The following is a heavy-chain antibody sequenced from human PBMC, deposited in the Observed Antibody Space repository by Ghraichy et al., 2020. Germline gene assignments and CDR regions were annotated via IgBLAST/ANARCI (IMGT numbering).Heavy chain of an antibody. CDR3: ATYLRPGYSFGYEFLDH. Sequence: GGSLRLSCAASSFTFSRYGMHWVRQAPDKGLEWVAFISYDGSNKYYADSVKGRFTISRDNSKNTLYLQMNSPRAEDTALYYCATYLRPGYSFGYEFLDHWGQGTLVTVSS. V-gene: IGHV3-30*03. D-gene: IGHD5-18*01. CDR1: SFTFSRYG. CDR2: ISYDGSNK. J-gene: IGHJ4*02.